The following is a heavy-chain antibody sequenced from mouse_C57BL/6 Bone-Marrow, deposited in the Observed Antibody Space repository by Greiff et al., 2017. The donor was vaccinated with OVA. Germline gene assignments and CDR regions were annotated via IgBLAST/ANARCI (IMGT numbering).Heavy chain of an antibody. Sequence: QVQLQQSGAELMKPGASVKLSCKATGYTFTGYWIEWIKQRPGHGLEWIGEILPGSGSTNYNEKFKGKATFTADTSSNTAYMQLSSLTTEDSAIYYCACLYYCGSSPYWYFDVWGTGTTVTVSS. V-gene: IGHV1-9*01. J-gene: IGHJ1*03. CDR3: ACLYYCGSSPYWYFDV. CDR1: GYTFTGYW. CDR2: ILPGSGST. D-gene: IGHD1-1*01.